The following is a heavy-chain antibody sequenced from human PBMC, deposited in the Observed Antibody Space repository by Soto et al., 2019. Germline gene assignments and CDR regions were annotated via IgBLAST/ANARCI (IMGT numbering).Heavy chain of an antibody. V-gene: IGHV3-33*01. CDR1: GFTFSSYG. Sequence: QVQLVESGGGVVQPGRSLRLSCAASGFTFSSYGMHWVRQAPGKGLEWVAVIWYDGSNKYSADSVKGRFTISRDNSKNTLYLQMNSLGAADTAVYYCARDDGRSSPNYYYYYYMDVWGKVTTVTVSS. CDR3: ARDDGRSSPNYYYYYYMDV. J-gene: IGHJ6*03. D-gene: IGHD6-6*01. CDR2: IWYDGSNK.